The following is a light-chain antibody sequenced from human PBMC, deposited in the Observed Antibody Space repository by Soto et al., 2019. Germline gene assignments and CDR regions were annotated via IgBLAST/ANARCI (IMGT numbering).Light chain of an antibody. CDR3: QQYGSSPQPIT. V-gene: IGKV3-20*01. CDR2: GAS. CDR1: QSVSSSY. J-gene: IGKJ5*01. Sequence: EIVLTQSPGTLSLSPGERATLSCRASQSVSSSYLAWYQQKPGQAPRLLIYGASSRATGIPDRFSGSGSGTAFTLTISRLEPEDFAVYYCQQYGSSPQPITCGQGTRLEIK.